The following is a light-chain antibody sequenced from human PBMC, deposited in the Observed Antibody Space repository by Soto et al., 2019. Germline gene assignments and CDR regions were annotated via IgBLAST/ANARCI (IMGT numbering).Light chain of an antibody. CDR2: EVS. V-gene: IGLV2-8*01. CDR1: SSDVGGYNY. CDR3: SSYAGSNNLV. Sequence: QPVLTQPPSASGSPGQSVTISCTGTSSDVGGYNYVSWYQQHPGKAPKLMIYEVSKRPSGVPDRFSGSKSGNTASLTVSGLQAEDEADDYCSSYAGSNNLVFGGGTKVTVL. J-gene: IGLJ2*01.